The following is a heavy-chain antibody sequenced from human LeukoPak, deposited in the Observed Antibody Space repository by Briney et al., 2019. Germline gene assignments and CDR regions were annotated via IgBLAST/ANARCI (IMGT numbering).Heavy chain of an antibody. CDR2: MNPNSGNT. J-gene: IGHJ6*02. CDR1: GYTFTSYD. D-gene: IGHD3-3*01. CDR3: ARVVLRFLEWSEPQDV. Sequence: ASVKVSCKASGYTFTSYDINWARQATGQGLEWMGWMNPNSGNTGYAQKFQGRVTMTRNTSISTAYMELSSLRSEDTAVYYCARVVLRFLEWSEPQDVWGQGITVTVSS. V-gene: IGHV1-8*01.